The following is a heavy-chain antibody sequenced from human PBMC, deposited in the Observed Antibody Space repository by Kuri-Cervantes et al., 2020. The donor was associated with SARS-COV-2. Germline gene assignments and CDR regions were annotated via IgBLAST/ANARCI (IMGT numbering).Heavy chain of an antibody. CDR2: ISSSSSYI. V-gene: IGHV3-21*01. Sequence: GGSLRLSCAASGFTFSSYSMNWVRQAPGKGLEWVSSISSSSSYIYYADSVKGRFTISRDNAKNSLYLQMNSLRAEDTAVYYCASGREIFGVVISPFDYWGQGTLVTVSS. CDR3: ASGREIFGVVISPFDY. CDR1: GFTFSSYS. D-gene: IGHD3-3*01. J-gene: IGHJ4*02.